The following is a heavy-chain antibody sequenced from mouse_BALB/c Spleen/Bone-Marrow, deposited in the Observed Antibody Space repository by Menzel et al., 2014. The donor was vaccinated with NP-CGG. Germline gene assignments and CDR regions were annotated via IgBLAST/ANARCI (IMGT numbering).Heavy chain of an antibody. CDR1: GYTFTSYW. CDR3: TRQYGNYYAMVY. J-gene: IGHJ4*01. D-gene: IGHD2-10*02. CDR2: IYPSDSYT. V-gene: IGHV1S126*01. Sequence: VQLVESGAELVRPGASVKVSCKASGYTFTSYWINWVKQRPGQGLEWIGNIYPSDSYTNYNQNFKDKATLTVDKSSSTAYMQLSSPTSEDSAVYYCTRQYGNYYAMVYWGQGTSVTVSS.